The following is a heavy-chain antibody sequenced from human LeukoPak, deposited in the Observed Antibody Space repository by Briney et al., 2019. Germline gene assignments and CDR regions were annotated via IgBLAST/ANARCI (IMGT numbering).Heavy chain of an antibody. V-gene: IGHV1-18*01. J-gene: IGHJ6*02. CDR3: ARDVYCTSVSCYGFGMDV. Sequence: ASVKVPCKASDYSFLSYGISWVRQAPGQGLEWMGWVNPNNGDTHYAQKFQGRVTMTTDTSTGTANMELRSLRSDDTAVYYCARDVYCTSVSCYGFGMDVWGQGTTVTVSS. D-gene: IGHD2-2*01. CDR1: DYSFLSYG. CDR2: VNPNNGDT.